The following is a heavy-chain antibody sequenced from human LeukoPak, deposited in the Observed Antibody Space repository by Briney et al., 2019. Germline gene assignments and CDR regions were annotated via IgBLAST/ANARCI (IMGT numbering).Heavy chain of an antibody. V-gene: IGHV3-23*01. D-gene: IGHD2-15*01. CDR2: MSGSSGDT. J-gene: IGHJ5*02. CDR1: GFTFSLHA. CDR3: VRDKVMAPGYWLDP. Sequence: GGSLRLSCAASGFTFSLHAMNWVRQAPGKGLEWVAAMSGSSGDTYYTDSVRGRFTISRDNSKNTVYLQMNSLRAEDTALYYCVRDKVMAPGYWLDPWGHGTLITVSS.